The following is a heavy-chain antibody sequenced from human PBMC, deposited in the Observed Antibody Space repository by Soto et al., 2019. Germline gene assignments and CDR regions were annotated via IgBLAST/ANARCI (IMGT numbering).Heavy chain of an antibody. V-gene: IGHV4-59*01. J-gene: IGHJ4*02. CDR1: GGSLSSYY. Sequence: PSETLSLTCVVSGGSLSSYYWSWIRQPPGKGLEWIGYIYYSGSTNYNPSLKSRVTISVDTSKNQFSLKLSSVTAADTAVYYCARRWGYYFDYWGQGTLVTLAS. CDR3: ARRWGYYFDY. CDR2: IYYSGST. D-gene: IGHD3-3*01.